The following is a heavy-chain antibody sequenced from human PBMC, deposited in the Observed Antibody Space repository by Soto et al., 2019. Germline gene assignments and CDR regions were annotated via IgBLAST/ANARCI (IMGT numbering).Heavy chain of an antibody. V-gene: IGHV3-23*01. Sequence: DVQLLESGGNLVQPGGSLTLSCSASGFTLSSYGMSWVRQAPGKGLEWVSSISAGGDMTYNSDSVKGRFTISRDNSNNAVFLQMHNLRIEDTALYYCARGDRGGSGSPASYYYSGWDVWGQGATVTVS. CDR1: GFTLSSYG. D-gene: IGHD3-10*01. J-gene: IGHJ6*02. CDR3: ARGDRGGSGSPASYYYSGWDV. CDR2: ISAGGDMT.